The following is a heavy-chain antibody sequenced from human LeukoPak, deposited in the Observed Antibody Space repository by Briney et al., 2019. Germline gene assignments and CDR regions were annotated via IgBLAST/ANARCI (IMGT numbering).Heavy chain of an antibody. CDR3: ASEWGYGSGSYRTIFDY. Sequence: PSETLSLTCTVSGGSISSSSYYWGWIRQPPGKGLEWIGSIYYSGSTYYNPSLKSRVTISVDTSKNQFSLKLSSVTAADTAVYYCASEWGYGSGSYRTIFDYWGQGTLVTVSS. CDR1: GGSISSSSYY. D-gene: IGHD3-10*01. V-gene: IGHV4-39*07. J-gene: IGHJ4*02. CDR2: IYYSGST.